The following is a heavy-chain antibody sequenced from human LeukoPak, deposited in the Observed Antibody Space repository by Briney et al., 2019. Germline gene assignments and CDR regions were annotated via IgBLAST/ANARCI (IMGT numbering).Heavy chain of an antibody. J-gene: IGHJ4*02. Sequence: ASVKVSCKASGYTFTSYGISWVRQAPGQGLEWMGWISAYNGNTNYAQKLQGRVTMTTDTSTSTAYMELRSLRSEDTAVYYCAKELLLIAVAVGGDFDYWGQGTLVTVSS. CDR3: AKELLLIAVAVGGDFDY. V-gene: IGHV1-18*01. D-gene: IGHD6-19*01. CDR1: GYTFTSYG. CDR2: ISAYNGNT.